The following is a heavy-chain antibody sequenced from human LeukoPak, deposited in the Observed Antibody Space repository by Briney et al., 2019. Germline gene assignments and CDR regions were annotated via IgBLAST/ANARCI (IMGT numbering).Heavy chain of an antibody. CDR3: ARERWGDSSGYYGY. Sequence: GASVKVSCKASGYTFTGYYMHWVRQAPGQGLEWMGRINPNSGGTNYAQKFQGRVTMTRDTSISTAYMELSRLRSDDTAVYYYARERWGDSSGYYGYWGQGTLVTVSS. V-gene: IGHV1-2*06. CDR1: GYTFTGYY. J-gene: IGHJ4*02. D-gene: IGHD3-22*01. CDR2: INPNSGGT.